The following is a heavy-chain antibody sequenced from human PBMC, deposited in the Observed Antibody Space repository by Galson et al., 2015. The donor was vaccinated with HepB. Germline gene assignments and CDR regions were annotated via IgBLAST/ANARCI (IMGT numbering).Heavy chain of an antibody. CDR3: AKFNYDFFDY. CDR1: GFTFSSYG. CDR2: ISYDGSNK. D-gene: IGHD3-3*01. Sequence: SLRLSCAASGFTFSSYGMHWVRQAPGKGLEWVAVISYDGSNKYYADSVKGRFTISRDNSKNTLYLQMNSLRAGDTAVYYCAKFNYDFFDYWGQGTLVTVSS. J-gene: IGHJ4*02. V-gene: IGHV3-30*18.